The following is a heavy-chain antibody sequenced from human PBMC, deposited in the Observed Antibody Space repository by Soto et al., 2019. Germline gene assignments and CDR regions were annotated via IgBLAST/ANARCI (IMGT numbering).Heavy chain of an antibody. J-gene: IGHJ4*02. V-gene: IGHV1-3*01. CDR3: ARDRVLTGLFDY. CDR2: INGGNANT. D-gene: IGHD1-1*01. Sequence: QVQLVQSGAEVKKPGASVKVSCKASGYTFTSYAVHWVRQAPGQRLEWMGGINGGNANTKYSQKFQGRVTITRDTSATTAYMELSSLISEDTAVYYCARDRVLTGLFDYWGQGTLVTVSS. CDR1: GYTFTSYA.